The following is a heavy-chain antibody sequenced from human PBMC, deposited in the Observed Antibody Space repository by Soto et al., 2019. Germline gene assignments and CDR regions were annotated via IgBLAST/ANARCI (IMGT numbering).Heavy chain of an antibody. J-gene: IGHJ6*02. CDR2: INPGNGDT. V-gene: IGHV1-3*01. CDR3: ARTDCSSTSCYNYYYYVMDV. D-gene: IGHD2-2*01. Sequence: GASVKVSCKTSGYSFTKYGLHWVRQAPGQRLEWMGWINPGNGDTKYSQKFQGRVTITRDTSATTAYMELSSLRSEDSAVFYCARTDCSSTSCYNYYYYVMDVWGQGTTVTVSS. CDR1: GYSFTKYG.